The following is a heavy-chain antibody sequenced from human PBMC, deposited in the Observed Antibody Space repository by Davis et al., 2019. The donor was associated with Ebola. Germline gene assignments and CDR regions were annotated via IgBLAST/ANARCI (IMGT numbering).Heavy chain of an antibody. J-gene: IGHJ4*02. CDR3: ARLLSFDGQDY. D-gene: IGHD2-15*01. V-gene: IGHV5-51*01. Sequence: GESLKISCAASGFTFTSYWIGWVRQRPGKGLEWMGLIYPADSDTRYSPSFEGQVTMSADKATNTANLQWSSLKASDTAMYFCARLLSFDGQDYWGQGSLVTVSS. CDR2: IYPADSDT. CDR1: GFTFTSYW.